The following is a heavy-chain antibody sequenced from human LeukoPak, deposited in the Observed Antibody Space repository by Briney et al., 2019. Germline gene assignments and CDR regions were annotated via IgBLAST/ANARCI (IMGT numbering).Heavy chain of an antibody. CDR3: ARCGYSYGLTYYYDSSGYYVRDAFDI. Sequence: SETLSLTCTVSGGSISSYYWSWIRQPPGKGLEWIGYIYYSGSTNYNPSLKSRVIISVDTSKNQFSLKLSSVTAADTAVYYCARCGYSYGLTYYYDSSGYYVRDAFDIWGQGTMVTVSS. D-gene: IGHD3-22*01. CDR1: GGSISSYY. J-gene: IGHJ3*02. V-gene: IGHV4-59*12. CDR2: IYYSGST.